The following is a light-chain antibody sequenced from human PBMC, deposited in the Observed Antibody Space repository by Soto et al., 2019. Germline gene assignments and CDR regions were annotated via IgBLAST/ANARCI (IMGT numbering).Light chain of an antibody. CDR3: QLYYHSPRT. CDR1: QRVSSRY. CDR2: GSS. Sequence: EIVLTQSPGTLSLSPWERATISCSASQRVSSRYFAWFQQRPGQVPRLLIFGSSSRAPGIPDRFSGSGSGTEFTLSIIRLEPEDVGVYYCQLYYHSPRTFGQGTKVESK. V-gene: IGKV3-20*01. J-gene: IGKJ1*01.